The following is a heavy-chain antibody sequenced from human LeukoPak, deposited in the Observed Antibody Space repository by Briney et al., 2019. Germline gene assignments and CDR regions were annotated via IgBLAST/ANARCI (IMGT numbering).Heavy chain of an antibody. CDR1: GFTFSSYA. V-gene: IGHV3-23*01. CDR2: ISGSGGST. J-gene: IGHJ4*02. Sequence: GGSLRLSCAASGFTFSSYAMSWVRQAPGKGLEWVSAISGSGGSTYYADSVKGRFTISRDNSKNTLYLQMNSLRAEDTAVYYCAKFPANYYYDSSGPFFDYWGQGTLVTVSS. D-gene: IGHD3-22*01. CDR3: AKFPANYYYDSSGPFFDY.